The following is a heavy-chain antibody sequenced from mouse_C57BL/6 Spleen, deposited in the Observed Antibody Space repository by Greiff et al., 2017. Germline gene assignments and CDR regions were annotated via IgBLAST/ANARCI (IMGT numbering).Heavy chain of an antibody. Sequence: DVKLQESGPVLVKPGPSVTIFCKASGFTFTDYYLHWVKQSHGKSLEWIGLVYPYNGGTSYNQRFKGKATLTVDTSSSTAYMELNSLTTEDSAVYYCARYYYGRNAMDYWGQGTSVTVSS. CDR1: GFTFTDYY. V-gene: IGHV1-36*01. D-gene: IGHD1-1*01. CDR3: ARYYYGRNAMDY. J-gene: IGHJ4*01. CDR2: VYPYNGGT.